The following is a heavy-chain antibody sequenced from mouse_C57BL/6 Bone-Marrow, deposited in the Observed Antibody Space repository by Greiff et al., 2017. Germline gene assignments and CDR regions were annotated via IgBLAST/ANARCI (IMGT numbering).Heavy chain of an antibody. CDR1: GYTFTSYW. CDR3: ARGGYYGSRGDY. D-gene: IGHD1-1*01. V-gene: IGHV1-69*01. J-gene: IGHJ2*01. CDR2: IDPSDSYT. Sequence: QVQLQQPGAELVMPGASVKLSCKASGYTFTSYWMHWVKQRPGQGLEWIGEIDPSDSYTNYNQKFKGKSTLTVDKSSSTAYMQLSSLTSEDSAVYYCARGGYYGSRGDYWGQGTTLTGSS.